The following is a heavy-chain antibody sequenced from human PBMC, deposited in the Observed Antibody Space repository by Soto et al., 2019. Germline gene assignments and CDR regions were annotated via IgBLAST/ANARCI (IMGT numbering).Heavy chain of an antibody. Sequence: EVLLLESGGGLVQPGGSLRLSCAASGFTFSNYAVSWVRQAPGKGLEWVSCLSGSGRSTYYADSVKGRFTISRDSSKNTLYLQMNSLRADDTAVYYCAKEGAYNCGYPPDFWGQGTLVTVSS. J-gene: IGHJ4*02. CDR3: AKEGAYNCGYPPDF. CDR1: GFTFSNYA. V-gene: IGHV3-23*01. CDR2: LSGSGRST. D-gene: IGHD5-18*01.